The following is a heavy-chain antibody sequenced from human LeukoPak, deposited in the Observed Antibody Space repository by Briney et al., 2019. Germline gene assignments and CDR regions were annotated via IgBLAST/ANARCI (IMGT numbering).Heavy chain of an antibody. CDR3: ATDPKGDSIFGVIIN. V-gene: IGHV1-69-2*01. CDR2: VDPENGKI. CDR1: RYPFTGYY. D-gene: IGHD3-3*01. J-gene: IGHJ4*02. Sequence: ASVKISCKVSRYPFTGYYMHWVQQAPGKGLEWMGLVDPENGKIIYAEKFQGRVTITADTSTDTAYMELRSLRSEDTAVYYCATDPKGDSIFGVIINWGRGTLVTVSS.